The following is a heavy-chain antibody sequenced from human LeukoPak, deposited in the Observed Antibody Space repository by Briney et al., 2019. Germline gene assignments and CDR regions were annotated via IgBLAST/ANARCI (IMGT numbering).Heavy chain of an antibody. Sequence: SETLSLTCSVSGGSISSYYWSWIRQPPGKGLEWIGYIYYSGSTYYNPSLKSRVTISVDASENQFSLKLSSVTAADTAVYYCARVSSGWYQAWYFDLWGRGTLVTVSS. V-gene: IGHV4-59*06. CDR1: GGSISSYY. D-gene: IGHD6-19*01. CDR3: ARVSSGWYQAWYFDL. CDR2: IYYSGST. J-gene: IGHJ2*01.